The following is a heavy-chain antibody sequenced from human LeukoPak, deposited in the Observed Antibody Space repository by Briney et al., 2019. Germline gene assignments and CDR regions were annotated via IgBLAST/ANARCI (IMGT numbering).Heavy chain of an antibody. Sequence: GGSLRLSCEASGFTFSSFTIHWVRQAPGKGLEWVAFIRYDGSKKYYADSVKGRFTISRDNSKNTLYLQMNNLRPEDTAVYYCAKVSWFDYLNIHHWGQGTLVTVSS. J-gene: IGHJ1*01. CDR2: IRYDGSKK. D-gene: IGHD2/OR15-2a*01. V-gene: IGHV3-30*02. CDR3: AKVSWFDYLNIHH. CDR1: GFTFSSFT.